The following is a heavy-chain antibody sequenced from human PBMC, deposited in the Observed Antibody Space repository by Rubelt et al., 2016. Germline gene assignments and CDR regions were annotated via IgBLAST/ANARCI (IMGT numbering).Heavy chain of an antibody. J-gene: IGHJ6*02. CDR2: ISFGSTTI. D-gene: IGHD1-1*01. Sequence: GGSLRLSCAASGFTFSSYNMNWVRQAPGRGLEWVSYISFGSTTIYYADSVKGRFTISRDNAKNSLYLQMNSLRDEDTAVYYCAKDRVSQVEQNRIYYSYHGMDGWGQGTTVIVSS. V-gene: IGHV3-48*02. CDR3: AKDRVSQVEQNRIYYSYHGMDG. CDR1: GFTFSSYN.